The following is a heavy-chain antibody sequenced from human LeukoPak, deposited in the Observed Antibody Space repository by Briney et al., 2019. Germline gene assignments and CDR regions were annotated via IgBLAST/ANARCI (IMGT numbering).Heavy chain of an antibody. D-gene: IGHD1-26*01. CDR3: ASFGAHDAFDI. Sequence: SETLSLTCTVSGGSISNKYWSWIRQPPGKGLEWIGYIYYSGNTNYNPSLKSRVTILVDTSKNQVSLKLSSVTAADTAVYYCASFGAHDAFDIWGQGTMVTVSS. CDR1: GGSISNKY. J-gene: IGHJ3*02. V-gene: IGHV4-59*12. CDR2: IYYSGNT.